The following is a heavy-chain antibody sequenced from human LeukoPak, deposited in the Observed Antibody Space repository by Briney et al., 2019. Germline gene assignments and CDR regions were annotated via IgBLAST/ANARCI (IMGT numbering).Heavy chain of an antibody. D-gene: IGHD3-9*01. V-gene: IGHV3-23*01. CDR1: GFTFSSYA. Sequence: GESLRLSCAASGFTFSSYAMSWVRQAPGKGLEWVSAISGSGGSTFYADSVKGRFTISRDNSKNTLYLQMNSLRAEDTAVYYCAKPILTAFGYFDYWGQGTLVTVSS. J-gene: IGHJ4*02. CDR2: ISGSGGST. CDR3: AKPILTAFGYFDY.